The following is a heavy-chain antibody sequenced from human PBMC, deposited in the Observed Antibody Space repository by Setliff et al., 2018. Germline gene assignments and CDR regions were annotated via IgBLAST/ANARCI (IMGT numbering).Heavy chain of an antibody. Sequence: SETLSLTCAVSGYSISSGYFWGWIRQPPGKGLEWIGSIYHSGKTYYNPSLKSRVTLSVDTSKNQFSLKLSSVTAADTAVYYCARGFGPAAVGPYSSSSEGLDYWGQGTLVTVSS. CDR1: GYSISSGYF. J-gene: IGHJ4*02. D-gene: IGHD6-6*01. CDR3: ARGFGPAAVGPYSSSSEGLDY. CDR2: IYHSGKT. V-gene: IGHV4-38-2*01.